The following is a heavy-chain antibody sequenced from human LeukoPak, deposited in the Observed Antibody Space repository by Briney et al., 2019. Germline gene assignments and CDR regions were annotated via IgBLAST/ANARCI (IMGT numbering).Heavy chain of an antibody. Sequence: ASVKVSCKASGYTFTSYYMHWVRQAPGQGLEWMGIINPSGGSTSYAQKFQGRVTMTRDTSTSTVYMELSSLRSEDTAVYYCARDVTYYYDSSGSPSTYFDYWGQGTLVTVSS. J-gene: IGHJ4*02. CDR3: ARDVTYYYDSSGSPSTYFDY. V-gene: IGHV1-46*01. CDR2: INPSGGST. CDR1: GYTFTSYY. D-gene: IGHD3-22*01.